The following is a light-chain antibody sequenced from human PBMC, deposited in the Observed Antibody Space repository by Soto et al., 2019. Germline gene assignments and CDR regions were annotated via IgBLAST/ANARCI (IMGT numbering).Light chain of an antibody. Sequence: QSALTQPPSVSGSPGQSVTISCTGTSSGVGSYDRVSWYQQPPGTAPELIIYEVTNRPSGVPDRLSGSKSGNTASLTISGLQAEDETDYYCSSYTSSSTVAFGGGTKLTVL. CDR1: SSGVGSYDR. V-gene: IGLV2-18*02. CDR3: SSYTSSSTVA. J-gene: IGLJ2*01. CDR2: EVT.